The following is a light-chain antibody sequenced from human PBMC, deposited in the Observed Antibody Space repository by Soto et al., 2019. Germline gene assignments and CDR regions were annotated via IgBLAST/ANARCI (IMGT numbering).Light chain of an antibody. CDR3: QQRSDFWT. Sequence: EIVLTQSPATLSLSPGERATLSCRASQSVSSYLAWYQQKPGQAPRPVIYGASKRATGIPARFSGSGSGTDFTLTISSLEPEDFAVYYCQQRSDFWTFGQGTKVDIK. V-gene: IGKV3-11*01. CDR2: GAS. J-gene: IGKJ1*01. CDR1: QSVSSY.